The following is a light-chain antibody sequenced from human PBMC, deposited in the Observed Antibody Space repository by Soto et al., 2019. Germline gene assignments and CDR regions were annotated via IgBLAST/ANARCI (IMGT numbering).Light chain of an antibody. CDR1: QSVSSSC. Sequence: EIVLTQSPGTLSLSPGERATLSCRASQSVSSSCLAWYQQKPGQAPRLLLYGASSRATGIPDRFSGSGSETDFTLTISRLEPEDFAVYYCQQYSSSPRTFSQGTKVEIK. CDR2: GAS. CDR3: QQYSSSPRT. V-gene: IGKV3-20*01. J-gene: IGKJ1*01.